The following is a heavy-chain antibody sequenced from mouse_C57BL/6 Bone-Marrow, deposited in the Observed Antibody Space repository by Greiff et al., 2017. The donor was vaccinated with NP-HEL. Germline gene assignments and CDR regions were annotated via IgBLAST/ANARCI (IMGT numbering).Heavy chain of an antibody. V-gene: IGHV1-82*01. J-gene: IGHJ3*01. D-gene: IGHD3-2*02. Sequence: QVQLKQSGPELVKPGASVKISCKASGYAFSSSWMNWVKPRPGKGLEWIGRIYPGDGDAKYNGKFKGKATLTADKSSSTAYMQLSSLTSEDSAVYFCAREGTAQATSAWFAYWGQGTLVTVSA. CDR3: AREGTAQATSAWFAY. CDR1: GYAFSSSW. CDR2: IYPGDGDA.